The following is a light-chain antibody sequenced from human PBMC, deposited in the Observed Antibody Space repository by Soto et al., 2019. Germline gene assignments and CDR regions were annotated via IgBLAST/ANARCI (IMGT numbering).Light chain of an antibody. CDR2: DAS. CDR1: QNIDDY. CDR3: QQYNSYWM. Sequence: DIQMTQSPSYMSASVGDRVTITCRASQNIDDYLAWYQQKPGKAPKLLIYDASNLQSGVPSRFSGSGSGTEFTLIISSLQPDDFATYYCQQYNSYWMFGLGTKVEI. V-gene: IGKV1-5*01. J-gene: IGKJ1*01.